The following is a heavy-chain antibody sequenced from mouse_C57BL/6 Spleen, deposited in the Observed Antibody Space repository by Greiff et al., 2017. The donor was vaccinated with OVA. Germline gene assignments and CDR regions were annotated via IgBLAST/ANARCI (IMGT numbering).Heavy chain of an antibody. CDR3: ARGGVVSRYFDY. V-gene: IGHV1-82*01. CDR2: IYPGDGDT. J-gene: IGHJ2*01. D-gene: IGHD1-1*01. CDR1: GYAFSSSW. Sequence: VQLQQSGPELVKPGASVKISCKASGYAFSSSWMNWVKQRPGKGLEWIGRIYPGDGDTNYNGKFKGKATLTADKSSSTAYMQLSSLTSEDSAVYFCARGGVVSRYFDYWGQGTTLTVSS.